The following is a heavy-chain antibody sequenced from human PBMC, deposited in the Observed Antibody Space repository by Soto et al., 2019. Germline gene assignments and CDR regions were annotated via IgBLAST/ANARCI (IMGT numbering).Heavy chain of an antibody. V-gene: IGHV3-11*05. Sequence: QVQLVESGGGLVKPGGSLRLSCAASGFTFSDYYMSWIRQAPGKGLGWLSYISSSSTYINYADSVKGRFTISRDNTKKSLSLQMNRLRAEDTAVYYCAKEGPGSSNWYVDSWGQGTLVTVSS. CDR3: AKEGPGSSNWYVDS. CDR2: ISSSSTYI. J-gene: IGHJ4*02. CDR1: GFTFSDYY. D-gene: IGHD6-13*01.